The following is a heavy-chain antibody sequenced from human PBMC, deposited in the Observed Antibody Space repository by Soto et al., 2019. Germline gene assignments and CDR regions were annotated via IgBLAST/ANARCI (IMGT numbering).Heavy chain of an antibody. D-gene: IGHD3-22*01. CDR3: AKHNSGYYYDY. V-gene: IGHV3-23*01. CDR1: GFTFDDYT. Sequence: GGSLRLSCAASGFTFDDYTMHWVRQAPGKGLEWVSEISYSGGSKYYADSVKGRFTISRDNSKNTLYLQMNSLRAEDTALYYCAKHNSGYYYDYWGQGTLVTVSS. CDR2: ISYSGGSK. J-gene: IGHJ4*02.